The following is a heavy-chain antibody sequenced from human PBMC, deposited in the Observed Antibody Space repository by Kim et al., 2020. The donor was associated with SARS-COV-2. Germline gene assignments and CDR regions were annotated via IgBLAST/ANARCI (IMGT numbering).Heavy chain of an antibody. D-gene: IGHD1-1*01. V-gene: IGHV1-69*04. CDR2: IIPILGIA. J-gene: IGHJ6*02. Sequence: SVKVSCKASGCTFSSYAISWVRQAPGQGLEWMGRIIPILGIANYAQKFQGRVTITADKSTSTAYMELSSLRSEDTAVYYCAGGGGYRGYYYYGMDVWGQ. CDR3: AGGGGYRGYYYYGMDV. CDR1: GCTFSSYA.